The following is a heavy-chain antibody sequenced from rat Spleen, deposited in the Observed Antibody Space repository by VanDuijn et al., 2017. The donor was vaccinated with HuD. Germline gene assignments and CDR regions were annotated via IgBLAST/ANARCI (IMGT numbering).Heavy chain of an antibody. CDR1: GFTFNKYW. J-gene: IGHJ2*01. Sequence: EVQLVESGGGLVQPGRSLKLSCVASGFTFNKYWMSWIRQAPGKGLEWVASISTGGGDTYYRDSVKGRFTISRDNAKSSLYLQMNSLQTEDTATYYCARDLYHFDGTYYFDYWGQGVMVTVSS. D-gene: IGHD1-12*02. CDR2: ISTGGGDT. CDR3: ARDLYHFDGTYYFDY. V-gene: IGHV5-31*01.